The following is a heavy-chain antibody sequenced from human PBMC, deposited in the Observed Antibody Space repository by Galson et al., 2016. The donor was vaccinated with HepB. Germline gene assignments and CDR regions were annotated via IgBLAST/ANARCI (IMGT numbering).Heavy chain of an antibody. V-gene: IGHV3-74*01. CDR3: RIGAAGIDY. CDR1: GFTFSRHW. J-gene: IGHJ4*02. CDR2: LRSDGSST. Sequence: SLRLSCAASGFTFSRHWMHWVRQAPGKGLVCVSRLRSDGSSTYYADSVKGRFTIPRDNAKNTLYLQMNSLRAEDTAVYYCRIGAAGIDYWGQGTLVTVSS. D-gene: IGHD6-13*01.